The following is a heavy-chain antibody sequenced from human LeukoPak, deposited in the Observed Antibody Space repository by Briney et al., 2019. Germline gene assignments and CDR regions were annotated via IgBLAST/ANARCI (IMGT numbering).Heavy chain of an antibody. CDR1: GFTFSYYD. CDR3: ATSYADYAEYFHY. Sequence: TGGSLRLSCAASGFTFSYYDMNWVRQAPGKGLEWVSYISSSGSTIYYADSVKGRFTISRDNAKNSLYLQMNSLRVEDTAVYYCATSYADYAEYFHYWGQGTLVTVSS. V-gene: IGHV3-48*03. J-gene: IGHJ1*01. D-gene: IGHD4-17*01. CDR2: ISSSGSTI.